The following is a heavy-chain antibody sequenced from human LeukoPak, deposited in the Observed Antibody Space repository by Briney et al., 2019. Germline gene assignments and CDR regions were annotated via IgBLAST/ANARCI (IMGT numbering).Heavy chain of an antibody. J-gene: IGHJ3*02. D-gene: IGHD5-12*01. Sequence: GGSLRLSCAASGFTFSSYAMHWVRQAPGKGLEWVAVISYDGSNKYYADSVKGRFTISRDNSKYTLYLQMNSLRAEDTAVYYCARGGYDDAFDIWGQGTMVTVSS. CDR1: GFTFSSYA. CDR2: ISYDGSNK. V-gene: IGHV3-30-3*01. CDR3: ARGGYDDAFDI.